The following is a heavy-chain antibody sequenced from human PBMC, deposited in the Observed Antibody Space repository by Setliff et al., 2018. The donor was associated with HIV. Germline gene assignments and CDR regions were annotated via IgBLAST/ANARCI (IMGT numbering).Heavy chain of an antibody. V-gene: IGHV4-38-2*01. CDR2: IYHSGST. CDR3: VRTYYYGSGSYPNRAFDI. CDR1: GYSISSGYY. D-gene: IGHD3-10*01. Sequence: SETLSLTCAVSGYSISSGYYWGWIRQPPGKGLEWIGSIYHSGSTYYNPSLKSRVTISVDTSKNQFSLKLSSVTAADTAVYYCVRTYYYGSGSYPNRAFDIWGQGTMVTVSS. J-gene: IGHJ3*02.